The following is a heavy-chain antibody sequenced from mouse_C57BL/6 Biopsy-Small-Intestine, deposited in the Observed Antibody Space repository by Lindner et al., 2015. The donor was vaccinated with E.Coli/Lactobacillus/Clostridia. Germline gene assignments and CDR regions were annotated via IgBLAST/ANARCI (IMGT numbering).Heavy chain of an antibody. J-gene: IGHJ2*01. CDR2: ISSVSNTI. Sequence: VQLQESGGGLVKPGGSLNLSCAASGFTFSDYGMHWVRQAPEKGLEWIAHISSVSNTIYYADTVKGRFTISRDNARNTLFLQMTSLRSEDTAMYYCARGNYGGNYFDYWGQGTTLTVS. V-gene: IGHV5-17*01. D-gene: IGHD2-1*01. CDR1: GFTFSDYG. CDR3: ARGNYGGNYFDY.